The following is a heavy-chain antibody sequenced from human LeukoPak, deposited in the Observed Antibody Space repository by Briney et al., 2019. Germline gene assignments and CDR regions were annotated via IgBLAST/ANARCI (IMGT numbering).Heavy chain of an antibody. J-gene: IGHJ2*01. Sequence: PSETLSLTCTVSGGSISSYYWSWIRQPPGKGLEWIGYIYYSGSTNYNPSLKSRVIISVDTSKNQFSLKLSSVTAADTAVYYCARVYYSRSYDYWYFDLWGRGTLVTVSS. V-gene: IGHV4-59*01. D-gene: IGHD6-13*01. CDR3: ARVYYSRSYDYWYFDL. CDR1: GGSISSYY. CDR2: IYYSGST.